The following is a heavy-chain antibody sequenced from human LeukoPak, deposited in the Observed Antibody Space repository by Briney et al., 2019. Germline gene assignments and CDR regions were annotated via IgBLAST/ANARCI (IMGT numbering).Heavy chain of an antibody. CDR3: ARGRRWFGELPYYYYYYMDV. CDR2: IYYSGST. CDR1: GGSISSYY. V-gene: IGHV4-59*12. Sequence: SETLSLTCTVSGGSISSYYWSWIRQPPGKGLEWIGYIYYSGSTNYNPSLKSRVTISVDTSKNQFSLKLSSVTAADTAVYYCARGRRWFGELPYYYYYYMDVWGKGTTVTISS. D-gene: IGHD3-10*01. J-gene: IGHJ6*03.